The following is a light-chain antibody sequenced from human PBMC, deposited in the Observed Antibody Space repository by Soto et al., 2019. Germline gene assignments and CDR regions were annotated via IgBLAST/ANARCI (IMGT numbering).Light chain of an antibody. CDR1: QGISNY. CDR3: QEYNSGLT. CDR2: VAS. V-gene: IGKV1-27*01. Sequence: DIQMTQSPSSLSASVGDRVTITCRASQGISNYLAWYQQKPGKVPKVLIYVASALQSGVPSRFSGSGSGRDFTLTISRLQHEDVASYYCQEYNSGLTFGGGTKVEIK. J-gene: IGKJ4*01.